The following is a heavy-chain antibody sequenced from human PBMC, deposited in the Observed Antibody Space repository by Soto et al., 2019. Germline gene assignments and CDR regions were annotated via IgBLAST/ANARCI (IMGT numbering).Heavy chain of an antibody. Sequence: PSETLSLTCTVSGGSISSYYWSWIRQPPGKGLEWIGYIYYSGSTNYNPSLKSRVTISVDTSKNQFSLKLSSVTAADTAVYYCARVTLSSNTPDWFDPWGQGTPDWFDPWGQGTLVTVSS. CDR3: ARVTLSSNTPDWFDPWGQGTPDWFDP. CDR1: GGSISSYY. CDR2: IYYSGST. V-gene: IGHV4-59*01. D-gene: IGHD3-9*01. J-gene: IGHJ5*02.